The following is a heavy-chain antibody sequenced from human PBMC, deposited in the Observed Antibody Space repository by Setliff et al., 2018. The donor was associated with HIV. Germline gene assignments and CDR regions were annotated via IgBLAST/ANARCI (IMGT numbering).Heavy chain of an antibody. CDR1: GDSISSSAYY. J-gene: IGHJ6*03. CDR3: ARVPYPADYYMDV. CDR2: VYYIGGT. D-gene: IGHD6-19*01. Sequence: LSLTCTVSGDSISSSAYYWVWIRQHPGKGLELIGYVYYIGGTNYNPSLKSRVTISIDTSKSQFSLKLTSVSAADTAIYYCARVPYPADYYMDVWGKGTTVTVSS. V-gene: IGHV4-61*08.